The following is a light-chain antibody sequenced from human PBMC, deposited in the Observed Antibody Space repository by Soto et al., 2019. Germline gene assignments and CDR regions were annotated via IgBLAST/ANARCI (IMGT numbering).Light chain of an antibody. Sequence: ELVLIQSPATLSLSPGERATLSCRASQFLSSYLAWYQQKPGQPPRLLIYDTSNRAAGISARFSGSRSGTDFILTISNLETEDFAVYFCHQRNKFGQGTRLEIK. CDR3: HQRNK. CDR1: QFLSSY. CDR2: DTS. V-gene: IGKV3-11*01. J-gene: IGKJ5*01.